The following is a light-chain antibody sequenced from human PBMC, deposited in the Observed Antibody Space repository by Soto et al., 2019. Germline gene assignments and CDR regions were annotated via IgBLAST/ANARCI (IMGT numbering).Light chain of an antibody. CDR3: SSYAGSSTLV. J-gene: IGLJ2*01. CDR1: RSDVGSYNL. Sequence: QSALTQPASVSGSPGQSITISCAGTRSDVGSYNLVSWYQQHPGKAPKLMIYEVVKWPSGVSNRFSASKTGNTASLTISGLQAEDEADYYCSSYAGSSTLVFGGGTQLTVL. CDR2: EVV. V-gene: IGLV2-23*02.